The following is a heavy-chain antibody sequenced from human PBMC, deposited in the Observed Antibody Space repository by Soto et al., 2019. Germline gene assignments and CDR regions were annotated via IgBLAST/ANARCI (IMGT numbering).Heavy chain of an antibody. Sequence: GGSLRLSCEASGITVSSDWMHRVRQGPGKGLMWVARISGDGRFTDYADSVKGRFTISRDNAKNTVYLLMNSLRAEETAMYYSARLVVSSVFDIWGQGTQVTV. D-gene: IGHD2-15*01. CDR3: ARLVVSSVFDI. CDR2: ISGDGRFT. CDR1: GITVSSDW. J-gene: IGHJ3*02. V-gene: IGHV3-74*01.